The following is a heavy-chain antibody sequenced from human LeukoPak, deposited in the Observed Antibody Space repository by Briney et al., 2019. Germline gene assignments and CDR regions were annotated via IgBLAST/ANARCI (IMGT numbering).Heavy chain of an antibody. D-gene: IGHD3-22*01. J-gene: IGHJ4*02. CDR1: GFTFSSYG. CDR2: IRYDGSNK. CDR3: AKDHYYDSAYYFDY. V-gene: IGHV3-30*02. Sequence: GGSLRLSCAASGFTFSSYGMHWVRQAPGKGLEWVAFIRYDGSNKYYVDSVKGRFTISRDNSKNTLYLQMNSLRAEDTAVYYCAKDHYYDSAYYFDYWGQGTLVTVSS.